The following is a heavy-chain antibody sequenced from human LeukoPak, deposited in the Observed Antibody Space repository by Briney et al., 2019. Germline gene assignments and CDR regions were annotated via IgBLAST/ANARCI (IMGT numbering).Heavy chain of an antibody. D-gene: IGHD1-1*01. CDR2: ISNSGEYT. CDR1: GFIFSNFA. J-gene: IGHJ4*02. V-gene: IGHV3-23*01. Sequence: PGGSLRLSCAASGFIFSNFAMNWVRQAPGKGLEWVSAISNSGEYTLYADSVKGRFTISRDNSKSTVYLQMNSLRAEDTALYYCARWTWNYDYWGQGTLVTVSS. CDR3: ARWTWNYDY.